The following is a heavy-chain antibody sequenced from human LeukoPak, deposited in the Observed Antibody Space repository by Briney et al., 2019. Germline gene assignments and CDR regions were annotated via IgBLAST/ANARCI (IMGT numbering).Heavy chain of an antibody. CDR1: GFTFGGYG. V-gene: IGHV3-33*01. CDR3: TRYNNDHFDY. Sequence: QPGRSLRLSCAGSGFTFGGYGMHWFRQTPGKGLEWVAVIAYVGSRAFYADSVKGRFTISRDNSKNTMSVQMDDLRAEDTAVYYCTRYNNDHFDYWGQGTLVTVSS. J-gene: IGHJ4*02. D-gene: IGHD1-14*01. CDR2: IAYVGSRA.